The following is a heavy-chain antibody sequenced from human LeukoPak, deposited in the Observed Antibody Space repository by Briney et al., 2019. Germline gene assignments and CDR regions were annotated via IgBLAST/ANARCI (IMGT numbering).Heavy chain of an antibody. CDR3: ARENYFDS. CDR1: GGSISSGNW. Sequence: PSETLSLTCAVSGGSISSGNWWSWVRQPPGEGLEWIGEIYHSGSTNYNPSLKSRVIISVDTSKNQFSLKLNSVTAADTAVYYCARENYFDSWGQGTLVTVSS. J-gene: IGHJ4*02. V-gene: IGHV4-4*02. CDR2: IYHSGST.